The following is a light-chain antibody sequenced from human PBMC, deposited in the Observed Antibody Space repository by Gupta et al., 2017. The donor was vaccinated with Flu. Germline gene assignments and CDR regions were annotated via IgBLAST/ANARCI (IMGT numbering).Light chain of an antibody. J-gene: IGLJ2*01. Sequence: QSALTQPRSVSGSPRQSVTISCTGTNSNVGGYNYVSWYQQHPGKAPKLMIFDVNKRPSGVPDRFSGSKSGNTASLTISGLQAEDETDYYCCSYAGSYALVFGGGTKLTV. CDR3: CSYAGSYALV. CDR2: DVN. V-gene: IGLV2-11*01. CDR1: NSNVGGYNY.